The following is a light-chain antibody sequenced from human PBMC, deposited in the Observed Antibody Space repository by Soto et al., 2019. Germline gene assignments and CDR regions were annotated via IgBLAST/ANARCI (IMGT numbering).Light chain of an antibody. CDR3: QQYFDVPFT. J-gene: IGKJ4*01. Sequence: DIVMTQSPDSLAVSLGERATMNCKCSRSVLYKSNNKNHLAWYQQKPGQPPQLIIYWASTRESGVPERFSGSRSGTDFTPTISSLEAEDVAFYWCQQYFDVPFTFGGGTKVEI. CDR2: WAS. CDR1: RSVLYKSNNKNH. V-gene: IGKV4-1*01.